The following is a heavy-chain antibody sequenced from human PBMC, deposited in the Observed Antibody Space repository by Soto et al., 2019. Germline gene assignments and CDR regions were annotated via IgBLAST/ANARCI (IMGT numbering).Heavy chain of an antibody. CDR3: AGLEGGIAVAGTGAFDI. CDR2: IYYSGST. Sequence: SETLSLTCTVSGGSISSYYWSWIRQPPGKGLEWIGYIYYSGSTNYNPSLKSRVTISVDTSKNQFSLKLSSVTAADTAVYYCAGLEGGIAVAGTGAFDIWGQGTMVTVSS. CDR1: GGSISSYY. V-gene: IGHV4-59*01. J-gene: IGHJ3*02. D-gene: IGHD6-19*01.